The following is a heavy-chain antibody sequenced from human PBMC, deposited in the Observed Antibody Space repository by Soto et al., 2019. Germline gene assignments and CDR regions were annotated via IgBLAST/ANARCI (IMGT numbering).Heavy chain of an antibody. CDR3: ARETRYYDFLSGYPSDYYYGMDV. D-gene: IGHD3-3*01. CDR1: GGSVSSGSYY. V-gene: IGHV4-61*01. Sequence: SETLSLTCTVSGGSVSSGSYYWSWIRQPPGKGLEWIGYIYYSGSTNYNPSLKSRVTISVDTSKNQISLKLSSVTAADTAVYYCARETRYYDFLSGYPSDYYYGMDVWGQGTTVSVSS. J-gene: IGHJ6*02. CDR2: IYYSGST.